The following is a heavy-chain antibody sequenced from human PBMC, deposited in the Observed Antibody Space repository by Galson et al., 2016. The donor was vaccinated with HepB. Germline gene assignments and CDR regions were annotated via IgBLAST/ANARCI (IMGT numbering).Heavy chain of an antibody. V-gene: IGHV6-1*01. D-gene: IGHD2-21*02. CDR3: TSGTAYGPAFEI. Sequence: CAISGDSVSSINAAWHWLRQSPSRGLEWLGRTYYRSKWYNDYATSLKGRIIITPDTSKNQFSLPLDSVSHKDTAEYYCTSGTAYGPAFEIWGQGTLVTVSS. CDR2: TYYRSKWYN. CDR1: GDSVSSINAA. J-gene: IGHJ3*02.